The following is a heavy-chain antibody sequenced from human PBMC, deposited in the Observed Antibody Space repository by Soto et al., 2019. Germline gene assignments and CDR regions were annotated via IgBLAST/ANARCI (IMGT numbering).Heavy chain of an antibody. D-gene: IGHD1-26*01. CDR3: AKSPRGSYLVPRSFDP. CDR2: ISGSGGST. CDR1: GFTFSSYA. J-gene: IGHJ5*02. V-gene: IGHV3-23*01. Sequence: EVQLLESGGGLVQPGGSLRLSCAASGFTFSSYAMSWVRQAPGKGLEWVSAISGSGGSTYYADSVKGRFTISRDNSKNTLYLRMNSLRAEDTAVYYCAKSPRGSYLVPRSFDPWGQGTLVTVSS.